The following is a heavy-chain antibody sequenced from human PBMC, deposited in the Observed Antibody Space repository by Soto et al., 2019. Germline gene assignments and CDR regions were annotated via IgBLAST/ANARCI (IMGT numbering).Heavy chain of an antibody. Sequence: EVQLVETGGGLIQPGGSLRLSCAASGFTVSSNQMTWVCQAPGKGLEWVSVIYSGGSTYYADSVKGRFTLSRDNSENTLYLQMNSLRAEDTAVYYCARVSSGMDVWGQGTTVTVSS. V-gene: IGHV3-53*02. CDR1: GFTVSSNQ. CDR3: ARVSSGMDV. J-gene: IGHJ6*02. CDR2: IYSGGST.